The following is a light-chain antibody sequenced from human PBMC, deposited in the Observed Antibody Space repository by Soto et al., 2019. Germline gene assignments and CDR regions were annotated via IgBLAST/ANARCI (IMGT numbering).Light chain of an antibody. Sequence: DVVMTQSPLSLPVIPGQPASISCRSSQSLVYTDGTTFLTWFQQRPGQSPRRLIYKVSKRDPGVPDRFSGSGSGTDFTLTISSLQAEDVAVYYCQQHYSTPLTFGGGTKVDIK. CDR1: QSLVYTDGTTF. V-gene: IGKV2-30*01. CDR3: QQHYSTPLT. CDR2: KVS. J-gene: IGKJ4*01.